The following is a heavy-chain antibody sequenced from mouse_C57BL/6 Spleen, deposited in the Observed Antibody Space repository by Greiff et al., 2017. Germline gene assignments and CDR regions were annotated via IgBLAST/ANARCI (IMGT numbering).Heavy chain of an antibody. CDR3: ARGGGTTDYYAMDY. J-gene: IGHJ4*01. D-gene: IGHD2-14*01. CDR1: GYTFTSYW. Sequence: QVQLQQSGAELVKPGASVKLSCKASGYTFTSYWMHWVKQRPGRGLEWIGRIDPNNGGTNYNEKFKSKATLTVDKPSSTAYMQLSSLTSEHSAVYYCARGGGTTDYYAMDYWGQGTSVTVSS. V-gene: IGHV1-72*01. CDR2: IDPNNGGT.